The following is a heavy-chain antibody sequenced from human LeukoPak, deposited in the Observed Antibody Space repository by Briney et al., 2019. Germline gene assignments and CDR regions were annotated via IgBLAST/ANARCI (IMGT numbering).Heavy chain of an antibody. D-gene: IGHD6-6*01. J-gene: IGHJ4*02. Sequence: TGGSLRLSCAASGFTFNNYAMNWVRQAPGKGLEWVSSLSGSGDNTYYTDSVKGRFTISRDNSKITLYLQMNSLRAEDTAVYYCAKGLMYSSSSYFDYWGQGTLVTVSS. CDR2: LSGSGDNT. CDR1: GFTFNNYA. V-gene: IGHV3-23*01. CDR3: AKGLMYSSSSYFDY.